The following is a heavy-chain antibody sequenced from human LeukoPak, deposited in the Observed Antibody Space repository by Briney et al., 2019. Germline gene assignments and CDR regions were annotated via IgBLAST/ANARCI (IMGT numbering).Heavy chain of an antibody. CDR3: ARESDDYGGNQYWFDP. CDR1: GYTFTGYY. Sequence: GASVKVSCKASGYTFTGYYMHWVRQAPGQGLEWMGWINPNSGGTNYAQKFQGRVTMTRDTSISTAYMELSRLRSDDTAVYYCARESDDYGGNQYWFDPWGQGTLVTVSS. D-gene: IGHD4-23*01. J-gene: IGHJ5*02. V-gene: IGHV1-2*02. CDR2: INPNSGGT.